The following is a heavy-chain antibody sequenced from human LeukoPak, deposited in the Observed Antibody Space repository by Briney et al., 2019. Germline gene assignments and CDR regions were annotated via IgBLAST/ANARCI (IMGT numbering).Heavy chain of an antibody. D-gene: IGHD6-19*01. J-gene: IGHJ3*02. CDR2: ISSSSSYI. V-gene: IGHV3-21*01. CDR1: GFTFSSYS. Sequence: GGSLRLSCAASGFTFSSYSMNWVRQAPGKGLEWVSSISSSSSYIYYADSVKGRFTVSRDNAKNSLYLQMNSLRAEDTAVYYCARDLSGGWYWSTLDAFDIWGQGTMVTVSS. CDR3: ARDLSGGWYWSTLDAFDI.